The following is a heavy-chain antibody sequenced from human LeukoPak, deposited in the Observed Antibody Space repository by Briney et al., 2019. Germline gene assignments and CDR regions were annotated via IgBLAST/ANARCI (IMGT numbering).Heavy chain of an antibody. CDR3: ARDSSGYQ. CDR2: IKEDGSEK. J-gene: IGHJ4*02. D-gene: IGHD3-22*01. Sequence: GGSLRLSCAASGFTFSTYWMSWVRQAPGKGPEWVANIKEDGSEKYYGDSVKGRFTISRDNAKNSLYLQMNSLRAEDTAVYYCARDSSGYQWGQGTLDTVSS. V-gene: IGHV3-7*01. CDR1: GFTFSTYW.